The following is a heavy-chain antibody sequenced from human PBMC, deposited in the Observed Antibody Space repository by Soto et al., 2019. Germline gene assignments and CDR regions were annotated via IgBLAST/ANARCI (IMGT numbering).Heavy chain of an antibody. CDR2: ILYTGNT. CDR1: GASISSYY. D-gene: IGHD3-10*01. J-gene: IGHJ6*02. Sequence: TSETLSLTCTVSGASISSYYWSWIRQPPGKGLEWLGYILYTGNTNYSPSLKSRVTMSVDTSKNQVSLKLSAVTAADTAVYFCAGAAYGSGSYYAPYYYYAMDVWGQGTTVTVSS. CDR3: AGAAYGSGSYYAPYYYYAMDV. V-gene: IGHV4-59*01.